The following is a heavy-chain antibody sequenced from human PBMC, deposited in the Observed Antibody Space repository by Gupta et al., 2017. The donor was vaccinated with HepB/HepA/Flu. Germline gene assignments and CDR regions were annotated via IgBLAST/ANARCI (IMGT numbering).Heavy chain of an antibody. D-gene: IGHD2-15*01. J-gene: IGHJ4*02. CDR2: INHSGTT. CDR1: GDSIRSGNW. CDR3: STRWPLDY. Sequence: QVQLQESGPGLVKPSGTLSLTCAVSGDSIRSGNWWTWVRQAPGKGLEWIGEINHSGTTTYNPSLKSRVTMSVDTSTNHFSLKVTSETAAGTAMYYCSTRWPLDYLGQGALVTVSS. V-gene: IGHV4-4*02.